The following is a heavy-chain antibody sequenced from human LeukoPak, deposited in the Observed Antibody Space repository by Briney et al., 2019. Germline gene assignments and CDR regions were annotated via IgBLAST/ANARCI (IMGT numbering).Heavy chain of an antibody. Sequence: SETLSLTCTVSGGSISSYYWNWMRQPPGKGIEWIGYIFRSGSTNYNPSLKSRVTISVDTSKNHFSLNLGSATAADTAVYYCARGIVEGYSYGWFYYMDVWGKGTTVTVSS. D-gene: IGHD5-18*01. CDR2: IFRSGST. J-gene: IGHJ6*03. V-gene: IGHV4-59*01. CDR1: GGSISSYY. CDR3: ARGIVEGYSYGWFYYMDV.